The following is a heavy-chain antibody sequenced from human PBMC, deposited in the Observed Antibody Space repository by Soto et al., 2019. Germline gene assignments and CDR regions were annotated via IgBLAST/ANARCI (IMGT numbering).Heavy chain of an antibody. CDR2: MNPNKGHT. V-gene: IGHV1-8*01. CDR3: ARGPNYFDY. J-gene: IGHJ4*02. Sequence: QVQLVQSGAEVKKPGASVKVSCEASGYIFTSFDIHWVRQAPGQGLEWMGWMNPNKGHTGYAEKFQGRVTMTRNTSMKIAYMELGSLRSDDTAVYYCARGPNYFDYWGQGTLVTVSS. CDR1: GYIFTSFD.